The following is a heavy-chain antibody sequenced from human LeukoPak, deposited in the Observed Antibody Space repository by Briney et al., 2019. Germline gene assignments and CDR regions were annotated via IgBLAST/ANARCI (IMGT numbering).Heavy chain of an antibody. V-gene: IGHV4-59*08. CDR3: ARTSTGGNSVVDY. CDR1: GDSISSYY. J-gene: IGHJ4*02. CDR2: IYYSGST. Sequence: SSETLSLTCTISGDSISSYYWSWIRQPPGKGLEWIGYIYYSGSTNYNPSLKSRVTISVDTSKNHFSLKLSSVTAADTAVYYCARTSTGGNSVVDYWGQGTLVTVSS. D-gene: IGHD2-21*02.